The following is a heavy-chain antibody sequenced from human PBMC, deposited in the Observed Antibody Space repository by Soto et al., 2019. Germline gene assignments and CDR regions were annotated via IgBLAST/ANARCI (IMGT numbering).Heavy chain of an antibody. CDR2: IYYSGTT. Sequence: QLQLQESGPGLVKPSETLSLSCTVSGGSVTSSSFYWAWLRQSPGEGLVLIGSIYYSGTTYYNPSLKSRLPISIDTSKTQFSLELISVTAADPAVYYCAVVDSTGNWFDPWGQGALVTVSS. V-gene: IGHV4-39*01. D-gene: IGHD2-8*02. J-gene: IGHJ5*02. CDR3: AVVDSTGNWFDP. CDR1: GGSVTSSSFY.